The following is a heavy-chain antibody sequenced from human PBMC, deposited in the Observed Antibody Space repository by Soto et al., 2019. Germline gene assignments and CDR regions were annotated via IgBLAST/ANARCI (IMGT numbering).Heavy chain of an antibody. CDR3: ARGPAYINGWRTFDL. V-gene: IGHV4-61*08. J-gene: IGHJ4*02. Sequence: PSETLSLTCTVSDDSFIGAEYYWIWIRQPLGKGPEWIGYTYYNGDTKYNPALRSRVTMSEDTSKNQFSLRLSSVTAADTAVYFCARGPAYINGWRTFDLWGRGILVTVSS. CDR2: TYYNGDT. CDR1: DDSFIGAEYY. D-gene: IGHD6-19*01.